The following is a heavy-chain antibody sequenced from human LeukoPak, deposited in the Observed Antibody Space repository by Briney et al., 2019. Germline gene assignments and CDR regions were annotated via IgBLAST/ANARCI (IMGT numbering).Heavy chain of an antibody. D-gene: IGHD3-10*01. J-gene: IGHJ4*02. CDR2: ISSSRSHI. Sequence: PGGSLRLSCAASGFTFSSYSMNWVRQAPGKGLEWVSSISSSRSHIYYADSVKGRFTISRDNAKNSLYLQMNSLRAEDTAVYYCARDLSGSYPDFDYWGQGTLVTVSS. CDR3: ARDLSGSYPDFDY. V-gene: IGHV3-21*01. CDR1: GFTFSSYS.